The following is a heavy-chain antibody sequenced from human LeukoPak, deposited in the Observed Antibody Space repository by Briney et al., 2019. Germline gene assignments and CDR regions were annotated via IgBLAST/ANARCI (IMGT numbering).Heavy chain of an antibody. J-gene: IGHJ4*02. D-gene: IGHD6-6*01. Sequence: GGSLRLSCAASGFTFSSNAMSWVRQAPGKGLEWVSDISGSGGSTYYADSVKGRFTISRDNSKNTLYLQMNSLRAEDTAVYYCARSLSSIAARSLNYWGQGTLVTVSS. CDR2: ISGSGGST. CDR3: ARSLSSIAARSLNY. V-gene: IGHV3-23*01. CDR1: GFTFSSNA.